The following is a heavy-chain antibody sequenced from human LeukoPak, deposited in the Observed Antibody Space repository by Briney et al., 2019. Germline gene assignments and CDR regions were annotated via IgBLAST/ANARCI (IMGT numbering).Heavy chain of an antibody. CDR3: AKVYHYGDLHYYYYGMDV. J-gene: IGHJ6*02. D-gene: IGHD4-17*01. V-gene: IGHV3-30*18. Sequence: GGSLRLSCAASGFTFSSYGMHWVRQAPGKGLEWVAVISYDGSNKYYADSVKGRFTISRDNSKNTLYLQMNSLRAEDTAVYYCAKVYHYGDLHYYYYGMDVWGQGTTVTVSS. CDR1: GFTFSSYG. CDR2: ISYDGSNK.